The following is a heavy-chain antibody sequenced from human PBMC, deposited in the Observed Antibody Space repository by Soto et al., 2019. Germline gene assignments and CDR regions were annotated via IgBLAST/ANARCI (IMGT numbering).Heavy chain of an antibody. D-gene: IGHD3-10*01. J-gene: IGHJ4*02. CDR2: VSAGNGVT. CDR3: ARDGSGSYNDY. CDR1: GYTFTNYA. V-gene: IGHV1-3*01. Sequence: ASVKVSCKASGYTFTNYAIHWVRQAPGQRLEWMGWVSAGNGVTKYSQKFQGRVTITRDTSASTAYMELSSLRSEDTAVYYCARDGSGSYNDYWGQGTLVTVSS.